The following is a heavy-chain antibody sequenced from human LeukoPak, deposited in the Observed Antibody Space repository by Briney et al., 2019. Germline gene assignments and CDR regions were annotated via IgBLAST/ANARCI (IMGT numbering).Heavy chain of an antibody. V-gene: IGHV1-69*13. CDR1: GGTFSSYA. J-gene: IGHJ4*02. Sequence: SVKVSCKASGGTFSSYAISWVRQAPGQGLEWMGGIIPIFGTANYAQKFQGRVTITADESTSTAYMELSSLRSEDTAVYYCAREIGSSGWAGFFDYWGQGTLVTVSS. CDR3: AREIGSSGWAGFFDY. CDR2: IIPIFGTA. D-gene: IGHD6-19*01.